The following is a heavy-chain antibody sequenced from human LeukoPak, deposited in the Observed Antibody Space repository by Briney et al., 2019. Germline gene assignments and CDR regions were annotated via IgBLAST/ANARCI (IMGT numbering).Heavy chain of an antibody. J-gene: IGHJ4*02. CDR1: GFTFSSYP. CDR3: ARDFIRGAPDYFDL. CDR2: IGYDGVQQ. V-gene: IGHV3-30*04. D-gene: IGHD3-10*01. Sequence: PGGSLRLSCTVSGFTFSSYPFQWVRQAPGKGREGVAVIGYDGVQQFYTDSVKGRFTISRDDSKSTLYLQMDSLRVDDTAVYYCARDFIRGAPDYFDLSGQGTLVIVS.